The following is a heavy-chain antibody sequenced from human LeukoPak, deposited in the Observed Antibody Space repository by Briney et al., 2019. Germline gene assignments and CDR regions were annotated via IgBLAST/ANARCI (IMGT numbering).Heavy chain of an antibody. CDR2: INPNSGGT. CDR1: GYTFTGYY. CDR3: ARVVGATAEFDY. D-gene: IGHD1-26*01. V-gene: IGHV1-2*02. Sequence: ASVKVSRKASGYTFTGYYMHWVRQAPGQGLEWMGWINPNSGGTNYAQKFQGRVTMTRDTSISTAYMELCRLRSDDTAVYYCARVVGATAEFDYWGQGTLVTVSS. J-gene: IGHJ4*02.